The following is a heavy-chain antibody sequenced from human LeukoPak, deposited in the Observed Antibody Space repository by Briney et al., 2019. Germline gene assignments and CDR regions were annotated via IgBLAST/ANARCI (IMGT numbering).Heavy chain of an antibody. Sequence: PGGSLRLSRAASGFTFSSYWMHWVRQAPGKGLVWVALIYGDGSFTRYADSVKGRFTISRDNAKNTVYLQMNSLRVEDTAVYYCARIYETNGYLYWGQGSLVTVSS. V-gene: IGHV3-74*01. D-gene: IGHD3-22*01. CDR3: ARIYETNGYLY. J-gene: IGHJ4*02. CDR1: GFTFSSYW. CDR2: IYGDGSFT.